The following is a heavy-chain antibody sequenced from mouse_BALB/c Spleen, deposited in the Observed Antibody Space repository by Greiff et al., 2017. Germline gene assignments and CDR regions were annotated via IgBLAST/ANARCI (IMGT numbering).Heavy chain of an antibody. CDR1: GFTFRSYG. J-gene: IGHJ3*01. V-gene: IGHV5-6-3*01. CDR2: INSNGGST. Sequence: EVMLVESGGGLVQPGGSLKISCAASGFTFRSYGMSWVRQTPDKRLELVGTINSNGGSTYYPDSVKGRFTISRDNANNTLYLQMSSLKSEDTAMYYCERDDDGYPAYWGQGTLVTVSA. CDR3: ERDDDGYPAY. D-gene: IGHD2-3*01.